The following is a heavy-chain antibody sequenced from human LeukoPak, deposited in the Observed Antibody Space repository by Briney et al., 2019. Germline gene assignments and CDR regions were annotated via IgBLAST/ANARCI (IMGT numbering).Heavy chain of an antibody. J-gene: IGHJ5*02. D-gene: IGHD3-10*01. V-gene: IGHV3-48*01. Sequence: GGSLRLSCAASGFTFSSYSMNWVRQAPGKGLEWVSYISSSSSTIYYADSVKGRFTISRDNAKNSLYLQMNSLRAEDTAVYYCVSAHNPGGWFDPWGQGTLVTVSS. CDR2: ISSSSSTI. CDR3: VSAHNPGGWFDP. CDR1: GFTFSSYS.